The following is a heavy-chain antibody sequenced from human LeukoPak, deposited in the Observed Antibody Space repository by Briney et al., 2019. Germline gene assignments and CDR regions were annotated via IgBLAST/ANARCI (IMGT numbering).Heavy chain of an antibody. J-gene: IGHJ6*03. CDR2: IKQDGSEK. CDR1: GFTFSSYW. Sequence: GGSLRLSCAASGFTFSSYWMSWVRQAPGKGLEWVANIKQDGSEKYYVDSVKGRFTISRDNAENSLYLQMNSLRAEDTAVYYCARGEWLDPLYYYYMDVWGKGTTVTVSS. D-gene: IGHD6-19*01. V-gene: IGHV3-7*01. CDR3: ARGEWLDPLYYYYMDV.